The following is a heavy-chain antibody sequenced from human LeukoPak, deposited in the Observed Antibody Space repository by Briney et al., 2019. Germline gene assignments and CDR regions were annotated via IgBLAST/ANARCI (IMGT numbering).Heavy chain of an antibody. D-gene: IGHD6-19*01. CDR1: GFTFSSYG. CDR3: AKGYSSGWDYFDY. V-gene: IGHV3-30*18. J-gene: IGHJ4*02. CDR2: ISYDGSNK. Sequence: PGRSLRLSCAASGFTFSSYGMHRVRQAPGKGLEWVAVISYDGSNKYYADSVKGRFTISRDNSKNTLYLQMNSLRAEDTAVYYCAKGYSSGWDYFDYWGQGTLVTVSS.